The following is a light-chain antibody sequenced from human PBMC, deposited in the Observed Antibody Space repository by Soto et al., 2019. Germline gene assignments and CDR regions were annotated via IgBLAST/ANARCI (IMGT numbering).Light chain of an antibody. V-gene: IGKV3-15*01. Sequence: EKVMTQSPATLSVSPGERATLSCRASQSVSSNLAWYQQKPGQAPRLLIYDASTRATGVPARFSGSGSGTEFTLTISSLQSEDFAVYYCQRYNDWPMHTFGQGTKLEI. J-gene: IGKJ2*01. CDR2: DAS. CDR1: QSVSSN. CDR3: QRYNDWPMHT.